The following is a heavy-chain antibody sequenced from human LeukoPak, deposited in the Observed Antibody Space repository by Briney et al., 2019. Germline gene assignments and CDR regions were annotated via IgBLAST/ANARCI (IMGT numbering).Heavy chain of an antibody. CDR1: GYTFTSYA. V-gene: IGHV1-3*01. CDR2: INAGNGNT. CDR3: ARDSWWTAAGYYYYMDV. J-gene: IGHJ6*03. D-gene: IGHD6-13*01. Sequence: ASVKVSCKASGYTFTSYAMHWVRQAPGQRLEWMGWINAGNGNTKYSQKFQGRVTITRDTSASTAYMELSSLRSEDTAVYYCARDSWWTAAGYYYYMDVWGKGTTVTVSS.